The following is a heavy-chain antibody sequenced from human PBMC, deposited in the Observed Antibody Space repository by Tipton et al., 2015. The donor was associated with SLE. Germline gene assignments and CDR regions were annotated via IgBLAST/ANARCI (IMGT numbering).Heavy chain of an antibody. D-gene: IGHD2-15*01. CDR1: GGSISSSSYY. CDR2: IYYSGST. V-gene: IGHV4-39*07. CDR3: ARGSTGGSCWYY. Sequence: LRLSCTVSGGSISSSSYYWGWIRQPPGRGLEWIGSIYYSGSTYYNPSLKSRVTISVDTSKNQFSRKLSSVTAADTAVYYCARGSTGGSCWYYWGQGTLVTVSS. J-gene: IGHJ4*02.